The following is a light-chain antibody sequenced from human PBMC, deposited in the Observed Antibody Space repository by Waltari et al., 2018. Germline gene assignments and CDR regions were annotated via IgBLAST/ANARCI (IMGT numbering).Light chain of an antibody. V-gene: IGLV1-51*01. CDR2: DNN. CDR1: SSNIENNS. Sequence: QSVLTPPPSVSAAPGPQVTISCSGRSSNIENNSVSWYQQHPGTAPKLLIYDNNKRPSGIPDRFSGSKSGTSATLGITGLQTGDEADYYCGTWDNSLIIFGGGTKVTVL. J-gene: IGLJ2*01. CDR3: GTWDNSLII.